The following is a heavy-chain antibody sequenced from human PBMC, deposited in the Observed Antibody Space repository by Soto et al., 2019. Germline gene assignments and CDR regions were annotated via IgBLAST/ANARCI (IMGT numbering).Heavy chain of an antibody. CDR2: ISAYNGNT. CDR1: GYTFTSYG. CDR3: ARVEEGCYDFWSGYCSGWFDP. D-gene: IGHD3-3*01. Sequence: GASVKVSCKSSGYTFTSYGISWVRQAPGQGLEWLGWISAYNGNTNYAQKLQGRVTMTTDTSTSTAYMELRSLRSDDTAVYYCARVEEGCYDFWSGYCSGWFDPWGQGTLVTSPQ. V-gene: IGHV1-18*01. J-gene: IGHJ5*02.